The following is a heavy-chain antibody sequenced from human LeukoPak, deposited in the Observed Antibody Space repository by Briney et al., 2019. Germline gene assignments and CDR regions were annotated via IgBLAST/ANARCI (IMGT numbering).Heavy chain of an antibody. J-gene: IGHJ4*02. Sequence: GGSLRLSCAASGFTFSSYGMHWVRQAPGKGLEWVAVIWYDGSNKYYADSVKGRFTISRDNSKNTLYMQMNSLRDEDTAVYYCAKDSVFSYYVSGSYRYFDYWGQGTLVTVSS. CDR1: GFTFSSYG. CDR2: IWYDGSNK. D-gene: IGHD3-10*01. CDR3: AKDSVFSYYVSGSYRYFDY. V-gene: IGHV3-30*02.